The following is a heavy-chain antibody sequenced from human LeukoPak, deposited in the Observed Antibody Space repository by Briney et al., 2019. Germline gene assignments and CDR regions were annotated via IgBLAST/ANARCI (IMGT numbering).Heavy chain of an antibody. Sequence: GESLKISCKGSGYSFTSYWIGWVRQMPGKGLEWMGIIYPGDSDTRYSPSFQGQVTISADKSISTAYLQWSSLKASDTAMYYCARREPHYDISYPGGFDPWAREPWSPSPQ. D-gene: IGHD3-9*01. J-gene: IGHJ5*02. CDR3: ARREPHYDISYPGGFDP. V-gene: IGHV5-51*01. CDR1: GYSFTSYW. CDR2: IYPGDSDT.